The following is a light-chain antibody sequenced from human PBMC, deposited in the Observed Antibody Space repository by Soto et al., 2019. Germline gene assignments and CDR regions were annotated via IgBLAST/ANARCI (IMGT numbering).Light chain of an antibody. J-gene: IGLJ3*02. V-gene: IGLV1-47*01. CDR3: AAWDDSLSGVV. CDR2: RNN. CDR1: TYNIGSNY. Sequence: QSVLTQPPSASGPPGQRVTISCSGSTYNIGSNYVYWYQQLPGTAPKLLIYRNNQRPSGVPDRFSGSKSGTSASLAISGLRSEDEADYHCAAWDDSLSGVVFGGGTKVTVL.